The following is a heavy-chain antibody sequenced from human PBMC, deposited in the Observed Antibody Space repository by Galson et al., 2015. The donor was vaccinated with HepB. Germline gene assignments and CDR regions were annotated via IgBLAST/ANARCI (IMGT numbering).Heavy chain of an antibody. J-gene: IGHJ3*01. Sequence: SLRLSCATSGFALNSYSVNWIRQAPGKGLEWVASISSSSSYIHYVDSVKGRFTISRDNAKNSMDLQMNGLREDDPAVYFCVRGLYEFWGGYRPDTFDLWGQGTMVTVSS. CDR2: ISSSSSYI. CDR1: GFALNSYS. V-gene: IGHV3-21*06. CDR3: VRGLYEFWGGYRPDTFDL. D-gene: IGHD3/OR15-3a*01.